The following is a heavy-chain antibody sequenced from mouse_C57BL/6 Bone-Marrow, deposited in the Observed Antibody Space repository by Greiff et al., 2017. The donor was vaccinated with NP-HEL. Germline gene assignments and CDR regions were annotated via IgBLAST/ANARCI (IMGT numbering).Heavy chain of an antibody. Sequence: VQLQQPGAELVRPGSSVKLSCKASGYTFTSYWMHWVKQRPIQGLEWIGNIDPSDSETHYNQKFKDKATLTVDKSSSTAYMQLSSLTSEDSAVYYCARWGLRRGFAYWGQGTLVTVSA. D-gene: IGHD2-4*01. CDR2: IDPSDSET. CDR1: GYTFTSYW. J-gene: IGHJ3*01. V-gene: IGHV1-52*01. CDR3: ARWGLRRGFAY.